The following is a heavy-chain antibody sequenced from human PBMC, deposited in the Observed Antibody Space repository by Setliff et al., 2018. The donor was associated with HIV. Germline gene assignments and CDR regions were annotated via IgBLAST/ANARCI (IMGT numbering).Heavy chain of an antibody. V-gene: IGHV1-18*01. J-gene: IGHJ6*02. D-gene: IGHD5-18*01. CDR1: GYTFTSYG. CDR2: ISADNGNT. Sequence: ASVKVSCKASGYTFTSYGISWVRQAPGQGLEWMGWISADNGNTKYAQKLQGRVTMTTDTSTSTAYMELRSLRADDTAVYYCARQIQLWSLYYYYYGMDVWGQGTTVTVSS. CDR3: ARQIQLWSLYYYYYGMDV.